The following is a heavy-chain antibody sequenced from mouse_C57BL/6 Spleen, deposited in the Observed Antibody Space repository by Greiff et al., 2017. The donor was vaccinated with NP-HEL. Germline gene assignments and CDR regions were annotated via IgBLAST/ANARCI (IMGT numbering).Heavy chain of an antibody. CDR3: ARGDWAHYFDY. Sequence: VKLQQPGAELVKPGASVKLSCKASGYTFTSYWMHWVKQRPGQGLEWIGMIHPNSGSTNYNEKFKSKATLTVDKSSSTAYMQLSSLTSEDSAVYYCARGDWAHYFDYWGQGTTLTVSS. J-gene: IGHJ2*01. V-gene: IGHV1-64*01. D-gene: IGHD4-1*01. CDR1: GYTFTSYW. CDR2: IHPNSGST.